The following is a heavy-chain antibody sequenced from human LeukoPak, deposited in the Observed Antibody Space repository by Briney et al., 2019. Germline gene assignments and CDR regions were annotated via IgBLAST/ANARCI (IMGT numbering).Heavy chain of an antibody. J-gene: IGHJ3*02. D-gene: IGHD6-19*01. Sequence: SGPTLVKPTQTLTLTCTFSGFSLSTSGVGVGWIRQPPGKALEWLAPIYWDDDKRYSPSLKSRLTITKDTSKNQVVLTMTNMDPVDTATYYCAHGTVGGTGGAFDIWGQGTMVTVSS. CDR1: GFSLSTSGVG. V-gene: IGHV2-5*02. CDR3: AHGTVGGTGGAFDI. CDR2: IYWDDDK.